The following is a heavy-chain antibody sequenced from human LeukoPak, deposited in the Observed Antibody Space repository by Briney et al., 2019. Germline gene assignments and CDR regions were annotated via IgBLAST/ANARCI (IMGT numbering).Heavy chain of an antibody. D-gene: IGHD6-13*01. CDR1: GFTFSSYG. V-gene: IGHV3-23*01. CDR3: AKFDTPWGSWYYFYY. Sequence: GGTLRLSCAASGFTFSSYGMTWVRQAPGKGLEWVSGISGSGDSTYYADSVKGRFTISRDNSKNTVYLQMNSLRADHTAVYYCAKFDTPWGSWYYFYYWGQGILVTVSS. J-gene: IGHJ4*02. CDR2: ISGSGDST.